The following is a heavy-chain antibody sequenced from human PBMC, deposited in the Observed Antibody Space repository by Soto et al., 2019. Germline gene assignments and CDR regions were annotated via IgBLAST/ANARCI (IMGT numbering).Heavy chain of an antibody. D-gene: IGHD3-22*01. Sequence: QVQLQESGPGLVKPSQTLSLTCIVSGGSISSGGYYWSWIRQHPGKGLEWIGYIYYSGSTYYNPSLKSRVTISVDTSKNQFCLKLSSVTAADTAVYYCARVYYDDSSGYSHYFDYWGQGTLVTVSS. CDR1: GGSISSGGYY. V-gene: IGHV4-31*03. J-gene: IGHJ4*02. CDR3: ARVYYDDSSGYSHYFDY. CDR2: IYYSGST.